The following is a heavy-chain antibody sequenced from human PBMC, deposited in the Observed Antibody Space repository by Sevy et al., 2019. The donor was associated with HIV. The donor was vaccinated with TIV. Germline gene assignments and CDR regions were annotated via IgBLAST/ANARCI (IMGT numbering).Heavy chain of an antibody. CDR2: IGGSDRST. Sequence: GGSLRLSCAASGFTFRNYAMHWVRQAPGKGLEWVSAIGGSDRSTYYAASVKGRFIISRDNSKNTLYLQMNSLRAEDTAVYYCAKDLILVVGDAFDIWGHGTLVTVSS. CDR3: AKDLILVVGDAFDI. CDR1: GFTFRNYA. V-gene: IGHV3-23*01. D-gene: IGHD3-22*01. J-gene: IGHJ3*02.